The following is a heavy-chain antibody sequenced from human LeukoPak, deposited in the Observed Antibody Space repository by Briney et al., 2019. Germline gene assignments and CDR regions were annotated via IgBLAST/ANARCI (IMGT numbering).Heavy chain of an antibody. J-gene: IGHJ5*02. CDR2: IYYSGST. Sequence: SQTLSLTCTVSGGSISSGGYYWSWLRQHPGKGLEWIGYIYYSGSTYYNPSLKSRVTISVDTSKNQFSLKLSSVTATDTAVYYCARSDYDILTGYLNWFDPWGQGTLVTVSS. CDR1: GGSISSGGYY. D-gene: IGHD3-9*01. V-gene: IGHV4-31*03. CDR3: ARSDYDILTGYLNWFDP.